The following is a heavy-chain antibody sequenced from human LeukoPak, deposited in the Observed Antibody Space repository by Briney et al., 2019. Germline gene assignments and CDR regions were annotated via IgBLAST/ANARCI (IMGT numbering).Heavy chain of an antibody. J-gene: IGHJ4*02. D-gene: IGHD3-22*01. CDR2: IHYGGST. CDR1: AGSINNYY. V-gene: IGHV4-59*08. Sequence: PSETLSLTCTVSAGSINNYYWSWIRQPPGKALEWIGHIHYGGSTNYSPSLKSRVTISVDTSKHQFSLRLSSVTAADTAVYYCARLTEYYYDSSGYYYDYWGQGTLVTVSS. CDR3: ARLTEYYYDSSGYYYDY.